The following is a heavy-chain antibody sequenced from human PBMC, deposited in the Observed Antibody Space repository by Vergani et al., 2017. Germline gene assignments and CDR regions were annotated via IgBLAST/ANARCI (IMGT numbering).Heavy chain of an antibody. CDR3: AKSPLALGRPLYGDY. D-gene: IGHD2-8*01. J-gene: IGHJ4*02. CDR1: GFTFSSYA. CDR2: ISGSGGST. V-gene: IGHV3-23*01. Sequence: EVQLLESGGGLVQPGGSLRLSCAASGFTFSSYAMSWVRQAPVKGLEWVSAISGSGGSTYYADSVKGRFTISRDNSKTTLYLQMNSLRAEDTAVYYCAKSPLALGRPLYGDYWGQGTLVTVSS.